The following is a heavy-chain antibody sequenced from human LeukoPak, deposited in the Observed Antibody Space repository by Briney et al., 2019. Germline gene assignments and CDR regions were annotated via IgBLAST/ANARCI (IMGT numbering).Heavy chain of an antibody. D-gene: IGHD2-21*02. J-gene: IGHJ5*02. CDR2: ISAYNGNT. CDR3: ARDPGCGGDCYSPWFDP. CDR1: GYTFTGYY. Sequence: ASVKVSCKASGYTFTGYYMHWVRQAPGQGLEWMGWISAYNGNTNYAQKLQGRVTMTTDTSTSTAYMELRSLRSDDTAVYYCARDPGCGGDCYSPWFDPWGQGTLVTVSS. V-gene: IGHV1-18*04.